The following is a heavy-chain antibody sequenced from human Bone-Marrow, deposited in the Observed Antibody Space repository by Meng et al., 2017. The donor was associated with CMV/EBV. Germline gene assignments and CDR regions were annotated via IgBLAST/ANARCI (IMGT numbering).Heavy chain of an antibody. Sequence: ASVKVSCKASGYTFTSYGISWVRQAPGQGLEWMGWISAYNGNTNYAQKLQGRVTMTTDTPTSTAYMELRSLRPDDTAVYYCARAPAILPVDYWGQGTLVTVSS. D-gene: IGHD2-2*02. CDR2: ISAYNGNT. CDR3: ARAPAILPVDY. V-gene: IGHV1-18*01. J-gene: IGHJ4*02. CDR1: GYTFTSYG.